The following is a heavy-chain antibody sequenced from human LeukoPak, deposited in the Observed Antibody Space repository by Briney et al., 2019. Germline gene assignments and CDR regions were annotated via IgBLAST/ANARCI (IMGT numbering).Heavy chain of an antibody. V-gene: IGHV4-39*01. CDR1: GGSISSNNYY. CDR3: QSRFLEWLLDY. CDR2: IYYGGYT. D-gene: IGHD3-3*01. J-gene: IGHJ4*02. Sequence: SEILSLTCTVSGGSISSNNYYWGWLRQPPGTGLEWIGSIYYGGYTYYNPSLKSRVTISVDTSKNQFSLKLSSVTAADTAIYYCQSRFLEWLLDYWGQGTLVTVSS.